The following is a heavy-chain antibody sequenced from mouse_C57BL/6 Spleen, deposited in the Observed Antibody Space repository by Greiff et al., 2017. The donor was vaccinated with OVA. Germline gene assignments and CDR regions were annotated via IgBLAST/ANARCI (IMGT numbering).Heavy chain of an antibody. V-gene: IGHV1-26*01. CDR1: GYTFTDYY. Sequence: EVQLQQSGPELVKPGASVKISCKASGYTFTDYYMNWVKQSHGKSLEWIGDINPNNGGTSYNQKFKGKATLTVDKSSSTAYMELRRLTSEDSAVYYCARYHYGSSDWYFDVWGTGTTVTVSS. CDR3: ARYHYGSSDWYFDV. J-gene: IGHJ1*03. CDR2: INPNNGGT. D-gene: IGHD1-1*01.